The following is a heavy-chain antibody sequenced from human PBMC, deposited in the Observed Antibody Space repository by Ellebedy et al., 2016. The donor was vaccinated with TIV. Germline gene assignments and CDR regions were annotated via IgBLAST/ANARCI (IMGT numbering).Heavy chain of an antibody. V-gene: IGHV3-23*01. Sequence: GGSLRLXXAASGFTFHNYAMSWVRQAPGRGLEWVSAISDSGSRTYYADSVKGRFTISRDNFGQILYLQMNSLRADDSARYYCTKGGWLDDWGPGTLVTVSS. D-gene: IGHD6-19*01. J-gene: IGHJ4*02. CDR3: TKGGWLDD. CDR2: ISDSGSRT. CDR1: GFTFHNYA.